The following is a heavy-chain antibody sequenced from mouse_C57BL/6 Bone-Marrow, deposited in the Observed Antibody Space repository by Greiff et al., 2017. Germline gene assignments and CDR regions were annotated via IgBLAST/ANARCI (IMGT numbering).Heavy chain of an antibody. D-gene: IGHD2-3*01. CDR2: INPSSGYT. J-gene: IGHJ3*01. CDR3: ARADGYYLAWFAY. CDR1: GYTFTSYT. Sequence: QVQLKQSGAELARPGASVKMSCKASGYTFTSYTMHWVKQRPGQGLEWIGYINPSSGYTKYNQKFKDKATLTANKSSSTAYMQLSSLTSEASAVDYCARADGYYLAWFAYWGQGTLVTVSA. V-gene: IGHV1-4*01.